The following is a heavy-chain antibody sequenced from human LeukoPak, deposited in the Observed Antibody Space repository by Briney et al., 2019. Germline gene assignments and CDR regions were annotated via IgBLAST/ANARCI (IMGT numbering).Heavy chain of an antibody. D-gene: IGHD6-13*01. CDR1: GGSISSYY. CDR2: IYYTGST. Sequence: SETLSLTCTVSGGSISSYYWSWIRQPPGKGLEWIWYIYYTGSTIYHPSLKSRATISVDMSKNQFSLKLSSVTAADTAVYYCARVGLAAGPNYYGMDVWGKGTTVTVSS. V-gene: IGHV4-59*01. CDR3: ARVGLAAGPNYYGMDV. J-gene: IGHJ6*04.